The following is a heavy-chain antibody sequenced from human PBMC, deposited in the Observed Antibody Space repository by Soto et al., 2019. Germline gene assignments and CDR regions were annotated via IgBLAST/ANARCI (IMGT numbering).Heavy chain of an antibody. V-gene: IGHV1-3*05. CDR1: GYTFTSYA. Sequence: QVQLVQSGAEEKKPGASVKVSCKASGYTFTSYAMHWLRQAPGKSHEWMGWINGGNGNTKYSQKFQDRVTITRDTSASTGYMDLSSLRSADTAVYDCARTLSGSYSLDYWGQGTLVTVSS. CDR2: INGGNGNT. D-gene: IGHD1-26*01. J-gene: IGHJ4*02. CDR3: ARTLSGSYSLDY.